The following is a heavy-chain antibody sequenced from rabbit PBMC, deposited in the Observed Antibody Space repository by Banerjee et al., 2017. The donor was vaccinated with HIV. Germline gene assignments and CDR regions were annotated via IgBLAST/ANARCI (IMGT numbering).Heavy chain of an antibody. V-gene: IGHV1S40*01. D-gene: IGHD4-1*01. CDR3: ARDLTDVIGWNFGW. CDR2: IDTGSSGFT. J-gene: IGHJ6*01. Sequence: VESGGDLVKPGASLTLTCTASGVSFSGNSYMCWVRQAPGKGLEWIACIDTGSSGFTYFASWAKGRFTISKTSSTTVTLQLTSLTAADTATYFCARDLTDVIGWNFGWWGPGTLVTVS. CDR1: GVSFSGNSY.